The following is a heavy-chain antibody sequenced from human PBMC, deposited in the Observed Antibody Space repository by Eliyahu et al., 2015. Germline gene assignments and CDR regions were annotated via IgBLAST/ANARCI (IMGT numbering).Heavy chain of an antibody. CDR3: ARTRGGSTVTTVVYYYYYGMDV. CDR2: INHSGST. J-gene: IGHJ6*02. Sequence: QVQLQQWGAGLLKPSETLSXSCAVYGGSFSGYYWXWLRQPPGKGLEWXGEINHSGSTNYNPSLKSRVTISVDTSKNQFSLKLSSMTAADTAVYYCARTRGGSTVTTVVYYYYYGMDVWGQGTTVTVSS. V-gene: IGHV4-34*01. D-gene: IGHD4-17*01. CDR1: GGSFSGYY.